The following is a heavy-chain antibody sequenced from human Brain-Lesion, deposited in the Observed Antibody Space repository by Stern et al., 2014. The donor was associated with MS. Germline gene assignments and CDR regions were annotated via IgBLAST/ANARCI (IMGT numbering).Heavy chain of an antibody. Sequence: VQLVESGPGLVRPSQTLSLTCTVSGGSITSGRYYWTWIRQTAGKGLEWIGRIYTSGGSNYTPSFESRVTISIDTSSNHFSLQLSSVTVADTAVYFCARADFSVSGTPFYYWGQGTLVAV. D-gene: IGHD3-10*01. J-gene: IGHJ4*02. V-gene: IGHV4-61*02. CDR2: IYTSGGS. CDR1: GGSITSGRYY. CDR3: ARADFSVSGTPFYY.